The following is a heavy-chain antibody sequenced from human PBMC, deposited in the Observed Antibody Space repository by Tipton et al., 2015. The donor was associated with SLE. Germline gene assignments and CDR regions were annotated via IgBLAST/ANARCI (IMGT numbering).Heavy chain of an antibody. Sequence: TLSLTCTVSGGSISSHYWSWIRQPPGKGLEWIGYIYYSGSTNYNPSLKSRVTISVDTSKNQFSLKLSSVTAADTAVYYCARGGVAAAAAKGNWFDPWGQGTLVTVSS. V-gene: IGHV4-59*11. J-gene: IGHJ5*02. CDR3: ARGGVAAAAAKGNWFDP. D-gene: IGHD6-13*01. CDR1: GGSISSHY. CDR2: IYYSGST.